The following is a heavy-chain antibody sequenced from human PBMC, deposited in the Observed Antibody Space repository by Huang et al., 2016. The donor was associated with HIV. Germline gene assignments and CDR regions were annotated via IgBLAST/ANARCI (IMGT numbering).Heavy chain of an antibody. Sequence: ELQLVQSGGGLVKPGESLRLSCSASGFSLRSYTLAWVRQSAVKVLDWVSSISSRGSSISYDDSVRGKGRLTVSRDNAKNSLYLEINSVRAEDTALYYCAAVGWTYGSDAYFFDTWGQGVLVIVSS. V-gene: IGHV3-21*02. CDR3: AAVGWTYGSDAYFFDT. CDR2: ISSRGSSI. J-gene: IGHJ5*02. D-gene: IGHD3-10*01. CDR1: GFSLRSYT.